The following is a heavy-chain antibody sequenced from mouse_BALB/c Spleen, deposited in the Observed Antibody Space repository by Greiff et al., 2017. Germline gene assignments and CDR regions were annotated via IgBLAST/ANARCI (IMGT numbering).Heavy chain of an antibody. J-gene: IGHJ3*01. Sequence: EVHLVESGGGLVQPGGSRKLSCAASGFTFSSFGMHWVRQAPEKGLEWVAYISSGSSTIYYADTVKGRFTISRDNPKNTLFLQMTSLRSEDTAMYYCARSGDGRPRCGFAYWGQGTLVTVSA. D-gene: IGHD1-1*01. CDR1: GFTFSSFG. CDR3: ARSGDGRPRCGFAY. CDR2: ISSGSSTI. V-gene: IGHV5-17*02.